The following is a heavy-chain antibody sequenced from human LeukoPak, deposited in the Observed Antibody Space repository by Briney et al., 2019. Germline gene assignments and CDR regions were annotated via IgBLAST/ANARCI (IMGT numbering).Heavy chain of an antibody. CDR3: ARDSGNDFWSGPNWFDP. CDR1: GDSISSYY. D-gene: IGHD3-3*01. Sequence: SETPSLTCTVSGDSISSYYWSWIRQPPGKGLEWIGYIYYSGSTYYNPSLKSRVTISVDRSKNQFSLKLSSVTAADTAVYYCARDSGNDFWSGPNWFDPWGQGTLVTVSS. V-gene: IGHV4-59*12. CDR2: IYYSGST. J-gene: IGHJ5*02.